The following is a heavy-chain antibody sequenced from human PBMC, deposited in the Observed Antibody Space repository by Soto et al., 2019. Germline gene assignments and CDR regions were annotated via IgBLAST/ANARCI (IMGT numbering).Heavy chain of an antibody. Sequence: QVQLVQSGAEVKKPGSSVKVSCKASGGTFSSYAISWVRQAPGQGLEWMGGIIPIFGTANYAQKFQGRVTITADESTSTAYMELRSLRSEDTAVYYCAREFLGYCSGGSCYPSPFDYWGQGTLVTVSS. CDR1: GGTFSSYA. J-gene: IGHJ4*02. V-gene: IGHV1-69*12. CDR3: AREFLGYCSGGSCYPSPFDY. CDR2: IIPIFGTA. D-gene: IGHD2-15*01.